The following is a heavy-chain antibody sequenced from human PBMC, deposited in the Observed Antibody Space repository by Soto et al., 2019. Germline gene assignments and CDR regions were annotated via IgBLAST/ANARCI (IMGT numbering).Heavy chain of an antibody. CDR3: ERAVPSGIAAAAFDY. D-gene: IGHD6-13*01. V-gene: IGHV3-13*01. CDR2: IGTAGDT. CDR1: GFTFSSYD. Sequence: SGGSLRLSCAASGFTFSSYDMHWVRQATGKGLEWVSAIGTAGDTYYPGSVKGRFTISRENAKNSLYLQMNSLRAEDTAVYYCERAVPSGIAAAAFDYCGQGTLVTGSS. J-gene: IGHJ4*02.